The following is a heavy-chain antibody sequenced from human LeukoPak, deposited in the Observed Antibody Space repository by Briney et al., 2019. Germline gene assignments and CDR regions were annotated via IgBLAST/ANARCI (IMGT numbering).Heavy chain of an antibody. CDR1: GYTFTSYG. Sequence: ASVKVSCKASGYTFTSYGISWVRQAPGQGLEWMGWISAYNGNTNYAQKLQGRVTMTTDTSTSTAYMELRSLRSDDTAVYYCAIGGGYYGSGSYYKNWFDPWGQGTLATISS. CDR3: AIGGGYYGSGSYYKNWFDP. CDR2: ISAYNGNT. J-gene: IGHJ5*02. D-gene: IGHD3-10*01. V-gene: IGHV1-18*04.